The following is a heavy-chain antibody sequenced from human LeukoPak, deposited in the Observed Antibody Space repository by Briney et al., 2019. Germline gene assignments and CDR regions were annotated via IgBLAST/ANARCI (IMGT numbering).Heavy chain of an antibody. CDR2: IYYSGST. Sequence: SETLSLTCTVSGGSISSYYWSWIRQPPGKGLEWIGYIYYSGSTSYNPSLKSRVTISVDTSKNQFSLKLSSVTAADTAVYYCARADSSGYYSTFDYWGQGTLVTVSS. CDR3: ARADSSGYYSTFDY. V-gene: IGHV4-59*01. CDR1: GGSISSYY. J-gene: IGHJ4*02. D-gene: IGHD3-22*01.